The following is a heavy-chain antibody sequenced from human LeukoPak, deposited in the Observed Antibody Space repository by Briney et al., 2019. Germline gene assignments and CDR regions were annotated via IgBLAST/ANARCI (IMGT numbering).Heavy chain of an antibody. V-gene: IGHV4-59*08. J-gene: IGHJ4*02. CDR3: ARLGVGIAAARLFDY. CDR1: GGSISSYY. D-gene: IGHD6-13*01. CDR2: IYYSGST. Sequence: SETLSLTCTVSGGSISSYYWSWIRQPPGKGLEWIGYIYYSGSTNYNPPLKSRVTISVDTSKNQFSLKLSSVTAADTAVYYCARLGVGIAAARLFDYWGQGTLVTVSS.